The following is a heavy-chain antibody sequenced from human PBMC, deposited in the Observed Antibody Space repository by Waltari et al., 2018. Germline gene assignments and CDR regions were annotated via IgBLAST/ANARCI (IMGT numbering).Heavy chain of an antibody. CDR1: GFTFLSYW. CDR2: IKQDGSEK. V-gene: IGHV3-7*01. J-gene: IGHJ6*03. Sequence: EVQLVESGGGLVQPGGSLRLSCAASGFTFLSYWMRWFRQAPGKGLEWVANIKQDGSEKYYVDSVKGRFTISRDNAKNSLYLQMNSLRAEDTAVYYCAREGRDYYYYYMDVWGKGTTVTVSS. D-gene: IGHD2-15*01. CDR3: AREGRDYYYYYMDV.